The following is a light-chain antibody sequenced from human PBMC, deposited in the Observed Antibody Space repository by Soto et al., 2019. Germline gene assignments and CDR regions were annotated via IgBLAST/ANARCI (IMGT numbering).Light chain of an antibody. CDR1: QRVSSS. Sequence: EIVLTQSPATLSLSPGERATLSCRASQRVSSSLAWYQQRPGLAPRLLIFGASGRATGIPDRFSGSGSGTDFTLTISRLEPEDFAIYYCQQYGTSPLTFGGGTKV. CDR2: GAS. J-gene: IGKJ4*01. CDR3: QQYGTSPLT. V-gene: IGKV3-20*01.